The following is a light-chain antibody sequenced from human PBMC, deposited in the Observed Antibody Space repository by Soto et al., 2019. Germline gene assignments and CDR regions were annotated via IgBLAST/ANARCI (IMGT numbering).Light chain of an antibody. Sequence: DIPLTQSPSSLSASVGDRVTISCRASQSMSDSLNWYQQKSGKAPKLLIYSGSTLETGVPSRFSGSGSGTDFTLTISSLQPEDFGTYFCRQSYSNSYTFGQGTTLEIK. CDR2: SGS. V-gene: IGKV1-39*01. CDR1: QSMSDS. CDR3: RQSYSNSYT. J-gene: IGKJ2*01.